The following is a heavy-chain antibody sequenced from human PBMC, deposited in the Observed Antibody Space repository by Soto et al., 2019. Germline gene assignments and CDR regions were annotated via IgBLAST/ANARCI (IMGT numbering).Heavy chain of an antibody. Sequence: QPQLQESGPGLVKPSETLSLTCTVSGGSIISDHYYWAWIRQPPGKGLEWIGNMHYSGNTYQNPSLKSRVTIFVDPSKNQFSLHLSSVTAADTAVYYCARHGGNKFDYWGQGTLVTVSS. CDR2: MHYSGNT. CDR1: GGSIISDHYY. J-gene: IGHJ4*02. V-gene: IGHV4-39*01. CDR3: ARHGGNKFDY. D-gene: IGHD3-16*01.